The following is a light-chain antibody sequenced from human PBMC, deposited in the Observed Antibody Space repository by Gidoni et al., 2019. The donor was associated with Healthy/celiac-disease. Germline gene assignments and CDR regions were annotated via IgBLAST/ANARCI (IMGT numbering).Light chain of an antibody. CDR3: QQRSNWLT. CDR1: QSVSSY. Sequence: IVLTQSPATPSLSPGERATLSCRASQSVSSYLAWYQQKPGQAPRLLIYDASNRATGIPARFSGSGSGTDFTLTISSLEPEDFAVYYCQQRSNWLTFGQGTRLEIK. J-gene: IGKJ5*01. V-gene: IGKV3-11*01. CDR2: DAS.